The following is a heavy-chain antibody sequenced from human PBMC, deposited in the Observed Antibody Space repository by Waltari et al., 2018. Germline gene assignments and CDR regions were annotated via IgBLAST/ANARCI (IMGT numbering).Heavy chain of an antibody. Sequence: QVQLQQWGAGLLTPSETLSLTCPVYGGSFGCYYLSWLRQPPGKGLEWIGEINHSGSTNYNPSLKSRVTISVDTSKNQFSLKLSSVTAADTAVYYCASSGGVIDNYYYYGMDVWGQGTTVTVSS. CDR1: GGSFGCYY. J-gene: IGHJ6*02. V-gene: IGHV4-34*01. D-gene: IGHD3-16*02. CDR2: INHSGST. CDR3: ASSGGVIDNYYYYGMDV.